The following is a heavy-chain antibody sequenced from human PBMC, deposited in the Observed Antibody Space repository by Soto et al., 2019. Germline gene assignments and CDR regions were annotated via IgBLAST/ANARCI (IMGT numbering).Heavy chain of an antibody. J-gene: IGHJ4*02. D-gene: IGHD3-9*01. Sequence: SETLSLTCTVSGGSISSGDYYWSWIRQPPGKGLEWIGYIYYSGSTYYNPSLKSRVTISVDTSKNQFSLKPSSVTAADTAVYYCASFTYYDILTGPNWGQGTLVTVSS. V-gene: IGHV4-30-4*01. CDR2: IYYSGST. CDR3: ASFTYYDILTGPN. CDR1: GGSISSGDYY.